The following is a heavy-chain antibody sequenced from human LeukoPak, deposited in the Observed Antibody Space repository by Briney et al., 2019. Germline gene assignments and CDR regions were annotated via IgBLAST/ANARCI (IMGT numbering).Heavy chain of an antibody. CDR1: GYSISSDYY. J-gene: IGHJ2*01. V-gene: IGHV4-38-2*02. CDR3: ARQYSDILTGYHRGELYWYFDL. D-gene: IGHD3-9*01. CDR2: IHHSGRT. Sequence: SETLSLTCTVSGYSISSDYYWGWIGQPPGKGLEWIGSIHHSGRTYYNPSLKSRVTISVDTSKNQFSLKLSSVTAADTAVYYCARQYSDILTGYHRGELYWYFDLWGRGTLVTVSS.